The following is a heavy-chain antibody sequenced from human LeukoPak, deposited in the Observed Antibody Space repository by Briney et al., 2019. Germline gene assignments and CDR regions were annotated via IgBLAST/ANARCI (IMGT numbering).Heavy chain of an antibody. CDR3: ARLGATWFTDY. CDR1: GFTFSTYA. Sequence: GGSLRLSCAASGFTFSTYAMHWVRQAPGKGLEWVTFIRYDGSNKYYADSVKGRFTISRDNSRNTLYLQMNSLGAEDTAVYYCARLGATWFTDYWGQGTLVTVSS. CDR2: IRYDGSNK. D-gene: IGHD1-26*01. J-gene: IGHJ4*02. V-gene: IGHV3-30*02.